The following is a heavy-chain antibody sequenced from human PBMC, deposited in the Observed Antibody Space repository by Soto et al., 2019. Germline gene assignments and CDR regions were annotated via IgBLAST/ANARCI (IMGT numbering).Heavy chain of an antibody. CDR1: GGSISSYY. V-gene: IGHV4-59*01. J-gene: IGHJ6*02. CDR3: ARANPGGGGYYYYGMDV. D-gene: IGHD2-15*01. CDR2: IYYSGST. Sequence: QVQLQESGPGLVKPSETLSLTCTVSGGSISSYYWSWIRQPPGKGLEWIGYIYYSGSTNYNPSLKSRVTISVDTSKNQFSLKLSSVTAADTAVYYCARANPGGGGYYYYGMDVWGQGTTVTVSS.